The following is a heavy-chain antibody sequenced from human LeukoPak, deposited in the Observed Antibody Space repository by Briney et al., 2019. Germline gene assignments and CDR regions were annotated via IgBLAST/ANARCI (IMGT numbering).Heavy chain of an antibody. CDR3: AKGLGAGYYYYGMDV. V-gene: IGHV3-43D*03. CDR1: GFTFDDYA. D-gene: IGHD6-19*01. J-gene: IGHJ6*02. Sequence: GGSLRLSCAASGFTFDDYAMHWVRQAPGKGLEWVSLIRWDGGSTYYADSVKGRFTISRDNSKNSLYLQMNSLRAEDTALYYCAKGLGAGYYYYGMDVWGQGTTVTVSS. CDR2: IRWDGGST.